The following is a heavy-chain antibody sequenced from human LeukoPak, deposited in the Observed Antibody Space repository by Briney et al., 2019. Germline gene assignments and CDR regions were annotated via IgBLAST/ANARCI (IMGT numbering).Heavy chain of an antibody. J-gene: IGHJ5*02. CDR3: ARVDQWPPSGWFDP. CDR2: TYYRSKWYD. D-gene: IGHD6-19*01. V-gene: IGHV6-1*01. CDR1: VDSVSSNSAA. Sequence: SQTLSLTCAISVDSVSSNSAAWNWIRQSPSRGLEWLGRTYYRSKWYDDYAVSVRSRITISPDTSKNQFSLQLSSVTPEDTAVYYCARVDQWPPSGWFDPWGQGIQVPVSS.